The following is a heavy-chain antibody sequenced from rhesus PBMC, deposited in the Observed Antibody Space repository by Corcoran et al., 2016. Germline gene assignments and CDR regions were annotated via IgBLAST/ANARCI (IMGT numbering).Heavy chain of an antibody. V-gene: IGHV4-127*01. J-gene: IGHJ3*01. CDR1: GYSISSGYA. CDR2: IGGSRGST. Sequence: QVQLQESGPGLVKPSETLSLTCAVSGYSISSGYAWSWIRKPPGKGLEWIGYIGGSRGSTNDNPYLKSRVTISKDTSKNQFSLKLSAVAAADTAVYYCARGGRTDAFDFWGQGLRVTVSS. CDR3: ARGGRTDAFDF. D-gene: IGHD6-25*01.